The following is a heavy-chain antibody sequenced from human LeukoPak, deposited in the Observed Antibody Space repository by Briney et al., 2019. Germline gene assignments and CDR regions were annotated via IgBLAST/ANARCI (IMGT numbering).Heavy chain of an antibody. V-gene: IGHV1-69*05. CDR2: IIPIFGTA. CDR1: GGTFSSYA. J-gene: IGHJ6*03. D-gene: IGHD2-15*01. CDR3: ARGVVVVAAPSYYYYMDV. Sequence: SVKVSCKASGGTFSSYAISWVRQASGQGLEWMGGIIPIFGTANYAQKFQGRVTITTDESTSTAYMELSSLRSEDTAVYYCARGVVVVAAPSYYYYMDVWGKGTTVTVSS.